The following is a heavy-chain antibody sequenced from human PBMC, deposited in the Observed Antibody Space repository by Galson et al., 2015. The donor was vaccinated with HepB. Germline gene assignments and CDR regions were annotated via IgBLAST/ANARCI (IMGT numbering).Heavy chain of an antibody. V-gene: IGHV3-30*18. CDR1: GFTFSSYG. CDR2: ISYDGSNK. Sequence: SLRLSCAASGFTFSSYGMHWVRQAPGKGLEWVAVISYDGSNKYYADSVKGRFTISRDNSKNTLYLQMNSLRAEDTAVYYCAKDELSSGAQSSFDPWGQGTLVTVSS. D-gene: IGHD6-19*01. CDR3: AKDELSSGAQSSFDP. J-gene: IGHJ5*02.